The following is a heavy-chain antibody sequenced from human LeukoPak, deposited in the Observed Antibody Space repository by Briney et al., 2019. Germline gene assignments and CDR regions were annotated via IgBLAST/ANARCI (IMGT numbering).Heavy chain of an antibody. D-gene: IGHD1-26*01. V-gene: IGHV3-73*01. J-gene: IGHJ4*02. Sequence: GSLKLSCAASGFTFSGSAMHWVRQASGKGLEWVGRIRSKANSYATAYAASVKGRFTISRDDSKNTAYLQMNSLKTEDTAVYYCTSPQAQWELLPFDYWGQGTLVTVSS. CDR2: IRSKANSYAT. CDR3: TSPQAQWELLPFDY. CDR1: GFTFSGSA.